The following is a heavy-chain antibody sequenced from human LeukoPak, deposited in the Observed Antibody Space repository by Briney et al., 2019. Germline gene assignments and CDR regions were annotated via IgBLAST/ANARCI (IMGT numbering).Heavy chain of an antibody. V-gene: IGHV3-30*02. J-gene: IGHJ6*03. CDR2: IRSDTTDA. CDR3: AGGTQRGYYMDV. Sequence: GGSLRLSCGVSGLRFSNHGMHWVRQAPGKGLEWVAFIRSDTTDAYYADFVRGQFTISRDDSKNTFYLQMNSLRPEDTAVYYCAGGTQRGYYMDVWGKGTTVTVSS. CDR1: GLRFSNHG. D-gene: IGHD6-25*01.